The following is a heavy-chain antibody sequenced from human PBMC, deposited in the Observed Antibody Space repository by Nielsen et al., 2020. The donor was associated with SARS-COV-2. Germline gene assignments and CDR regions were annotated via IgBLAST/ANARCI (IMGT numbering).Heavy chain of an antibody. V-gene: IGHV1-46*01. CDR2: INPSGGST. Sequence: ASVKVSCKASGYTFTSYYMHWVRQAPGQGLEWMGIINPSGGSTSYAQKFQGRVTMTRDTSTSTVYMELSSLRSEDTAVYYCAGGAEDGGTIPYGMDVWGQGTLVTVSS. J-gene: IGHJ6*02. CDR1: GYTFTSYY. CDR3: AGGAEDGGTIPYGMDV. D-gene: IGHD1-26*01.